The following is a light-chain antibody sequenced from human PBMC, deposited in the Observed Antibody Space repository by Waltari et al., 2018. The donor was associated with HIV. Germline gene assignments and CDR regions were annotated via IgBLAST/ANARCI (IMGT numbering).Light chain of an antibody. V-gene: IGKV2-24*01. CDR2: KIS. CDR3: MQAKQALYT. J-gene: IGKJ2*01. CDR1: QSLVYSDGNTY. Sequence: EIVMTQTPLSSPVTLGQPASISCRSSQSLVYSDGNTYLSWLQQRPGQPPRLLIYKISKRFSGVPDRFSGSGAGTDFTLKISRVEAEDVGVYYCMQAKQALYTFGQGTRLEIK.